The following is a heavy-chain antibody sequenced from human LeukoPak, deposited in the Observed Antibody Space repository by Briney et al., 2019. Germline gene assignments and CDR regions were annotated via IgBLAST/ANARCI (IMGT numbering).Heavy chain of an antibody. CDR2: IYTSGST. J-gene: IGHJ3*02. D-gene: IGHD3-10*01. V-gene: IGHV4-4*07. CDR3: ARDWENYYGSGSYGAFDI. Sequence: SETLSLTCTVSGGSISSYYWSWTRQPAGKGLEWIGRIYTSGSTNYNPSLKSRVTMSVDTSKNQFSLKLSSVTAADTAVYYCARDWENYYGSGSYGAFDIWGQGTMVTVSS. CDR1: GGSISSYY.